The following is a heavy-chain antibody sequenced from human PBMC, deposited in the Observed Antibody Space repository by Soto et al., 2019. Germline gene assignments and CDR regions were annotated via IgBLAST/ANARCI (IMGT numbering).Heavy chain of an antibody. J-gene: IGHJ6*04. CDR1: GDSVSSNSAT. V-gene: IGHV6-1*01. CDR2: TYYRSKWYN. D-gene: IGHD3-10*01. Sequence: SQTLSLTCAISGDSVSSNSATWNWIRQSPSRGLEWLGRTYYRSKWYNDYAVSVKSRVTINPDTSKSQFSLQLNSVNPDDTAVYYCARSYFASGRQGGYYAMDVWGLGTTVTVSS. CDR3: ARSYFASGRQGGYYAMDV.